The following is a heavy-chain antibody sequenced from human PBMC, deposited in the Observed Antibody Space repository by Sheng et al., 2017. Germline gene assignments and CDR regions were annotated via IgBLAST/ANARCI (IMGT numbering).Heavy chain of an antibody. Sequence: VQLVESGGGVVQPGRSLRLSCAASGFTFSGYWMHWVRQAPGEGLVWVSRINTDASGINYADSVKGRFTISRDNARNTLYLQMNSLRVEDTAVYYCARSCTTTSCYAEDWGQGTLVTV. CDR2: INTDASGI. D-gene: IGHD2-2*01. J-gene: IGHJ4*02. CDR1: GFTFSGYW. V-gene: IGHV3-74*02. CDR3: ARSCTTTSCYAED.